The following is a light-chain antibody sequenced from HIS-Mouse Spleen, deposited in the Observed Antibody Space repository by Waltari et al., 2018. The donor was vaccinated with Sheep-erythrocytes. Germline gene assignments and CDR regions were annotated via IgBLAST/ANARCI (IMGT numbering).Light chain of an antibody. CDR3: YSTDSSGNGV. V-gene: IGLV3-10*01. CDR1: ALPTKY. Sequence: SYELTQPPSVSVSPGQTARITCSGDALPTKYAYWYQQKSGQAPVLVIYEDSKRPSGIPGRFSGSSSGTMATLTISGAQVEDEADYYCYSTDSSGNGVFGGGTKLTVL. J-gene: IGLJ2*01. CDR2: EDS.